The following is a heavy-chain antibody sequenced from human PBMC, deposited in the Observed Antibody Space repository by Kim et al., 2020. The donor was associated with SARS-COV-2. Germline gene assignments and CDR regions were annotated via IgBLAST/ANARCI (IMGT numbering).Heavy chain of an antibody. CDR3: ARAGYYDSSGHYF. D-gene: IGHD3-22*01. J-gene: IGHJ2*01. CDR2: IFTDGRT. V-gene: IGHV3-66*01. CDR1: GFSVRNTY. Sequence: GGSLRRSCAPSGFSVRNTYLSWVRQAPGKGLEWLSLIFTDGRTFYADSVKGRFTVSKDSSKDTLYLQMNSLGAEDTAVYFCARAGYYDSSGHYF.